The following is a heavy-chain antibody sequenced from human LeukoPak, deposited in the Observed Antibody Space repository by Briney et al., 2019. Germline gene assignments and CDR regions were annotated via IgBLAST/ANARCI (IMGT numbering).Heavy chain of an antibody. Sequence: GGSLRLSCIGSGFTFGIYSMNWVRHAPGKGLEWVSYIGHTGSVTDYADSVKGRFTVSRDNAKNSLYLQMNSLRAEDMALYYCAKGAGDTAMENYFDYWGQGTLVTVSS. D-gene: IGHD5-18*01. V-gene: IGHV3-21*04. J-gene: IGHJ4*02. CDR3: AKGAGDTAMENYFDY. CDR2: IGHTGSVT. CDR1: GFTFGIYS.